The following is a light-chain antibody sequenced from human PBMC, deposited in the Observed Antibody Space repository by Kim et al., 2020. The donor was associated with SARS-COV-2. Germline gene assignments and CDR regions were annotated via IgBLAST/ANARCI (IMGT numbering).Light chain of an antibody. J-gene: IGKJ5*01. CDR3: QQYGSSPPNT. CDR2: GAS. Sequence: HEERATLSGRASQSVSSSYLAWYQQKPGQAPRLLIYGASSRATGIPDRFSGSGSGTDFTLTISRLEPEDFAVYYCQQYGSSPPNTFGQGTRLEIK. V-gene: IGKV3-20*01. CDR1: QSVSSSY.